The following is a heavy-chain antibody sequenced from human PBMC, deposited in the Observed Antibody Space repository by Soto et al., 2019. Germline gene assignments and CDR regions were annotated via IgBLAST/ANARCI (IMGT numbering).Heavy chain of an antibody. CDR2: IIPIFGTA. Sequence: QVQLVQSGAEVKKPGSSVKVSCKASGGTFSSYAISWVRQAPGQGLEWMGGIIPIFGTANYAQKFQGRVTITADESASTAYMELSSLRSEDTAVYYCARDSGYYDSSGYYYFDYWGQGTLVTVSS. D-gene: IGHD3-22*01. V-gene: IGHV1-69*01. J-gene: IGHJ4*02. CDR3: ARDSGYYDSSGYYYFDY. CDR1: GGTFSSYA.